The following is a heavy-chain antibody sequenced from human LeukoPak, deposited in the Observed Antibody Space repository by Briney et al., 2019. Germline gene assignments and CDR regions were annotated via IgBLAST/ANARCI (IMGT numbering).Heavy chain of an antibody. CDR1: GVTFSKNW. CDR3: ARENWYLDY. V-gene: IGHV3-74*01. CDR2: INTDGSST. Sequence: GGSLRLSCADSGVTFSKNWMHWVRQVPGKGLGWVSRINTDGSSTDYADSVKGRFTISREKAKNTLYLQMSTLRAEDTAVYYCARENWYLDYWGQGTLVTVSS. J-gene: IGHJ4*02. D-gene: IGHD1-1*01.